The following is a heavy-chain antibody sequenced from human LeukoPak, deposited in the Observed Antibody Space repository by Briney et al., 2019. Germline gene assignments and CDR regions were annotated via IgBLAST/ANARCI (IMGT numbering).Heavy chain of an antibody. V-gene: IGHV4-59*08. D-gene: IGHD6-6*01. CDR3: AGVNSSSNYYYYMDV. CDR1: GGSISSYY. J-gene: IGHJ6*03. Sequence: PSETLSLTCTVSGGSISSYYWSWIRQPPGKGLEWIGYIYYSGSTNYNPSLKSRVTISVDTSKNQFSLKLSSVTAVDTAVYYCAGVNSSSNYYYYMDVWGKGTTVTVSS. CDR2: IYYSGST.